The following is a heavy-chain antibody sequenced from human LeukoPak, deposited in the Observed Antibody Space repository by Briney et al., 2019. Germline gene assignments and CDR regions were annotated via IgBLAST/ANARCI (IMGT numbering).Heavy chain of an antibody. CDR1: GFTFSSYA. CDR3: AKAFPVFDSNSNNIFFDY. V-gene: IGHV3-23*01. D-gene: IGHD3-9*01. CDR2: VSGSGGRT. J-gene: IGHJ4*02. Sequence: GGSLRLSCAASGFTFSSYAMTWVRQAPGKGLEWVSAVSGSGGRTYYAESVKGRFTISRDNSKNTLYLQMNSLGAEDTAVYYCAKAFPVFDSNSNNIFFDYWGQGTLGSVS.